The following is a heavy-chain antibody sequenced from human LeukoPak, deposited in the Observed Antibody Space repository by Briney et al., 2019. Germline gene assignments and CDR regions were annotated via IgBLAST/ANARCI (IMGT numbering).Heavy chain of an antibody. D-gene: IGHD2-15*01. V-gene: IGHV1-18*01. CDR3: ARDRLTYCSGGSCYGKKTKGWFDP. CDR1: GYTFTSYG. Sequence: GASVKVSCQASGYTFTSYGFSWVRQAPGQGLEWMGLISAYNGKTNYAQKFQGRVTMTRDTSISTAYMELSRLRSDDTAVYYCARDRLTYCSGGSCYGKKTKGWFDPWGQGTLVTVSS. J-gene: IGHJ5*02. CDR2: ISAYNGKT.